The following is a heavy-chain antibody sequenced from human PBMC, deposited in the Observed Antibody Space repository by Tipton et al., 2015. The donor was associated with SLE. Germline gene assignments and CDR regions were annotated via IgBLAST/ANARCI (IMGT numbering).Heavy chain of an antibody. CDR1: GFTFSGSA. CDR3: TRTGVTMVQGVIDY. V-gene: IGHV3-73*01. CDR2: IRSKANSYAT. J-gene: IGHJ4*02. D-gene: IGHD3-10*01. Sequence: SLRLSCAASGFTFSGSAMHWVRQASGKGLEWVGRIRSKANSYATAYAASVKGRFTISRDDSKSTAYLQMNSLKTEDTAVYYCTRTGVTMVQGVIDYWGQGTLVTVPS.